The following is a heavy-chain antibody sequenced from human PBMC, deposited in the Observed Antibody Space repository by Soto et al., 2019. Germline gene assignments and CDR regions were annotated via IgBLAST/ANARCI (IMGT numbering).Heavy chain of an antibody. CDR3: ARISAAVRSVPDY. V-gene: IGHV3-23*01. CDR2: ISGSGGST. Sequence: GGSLRPSCAAPGFTFSSYAMSWVRKAPGKGLEWVSAISGSGGSTYCADSVKGRFTTSRNNSKTTLYMQMNSLTAEDTAVNFRARISAAVRSVPDYWGQGTLVTVPS. J-gene: IGHJ4*01. D-gene: IGHD6-13*01. CDR1: GFTFSSYA.